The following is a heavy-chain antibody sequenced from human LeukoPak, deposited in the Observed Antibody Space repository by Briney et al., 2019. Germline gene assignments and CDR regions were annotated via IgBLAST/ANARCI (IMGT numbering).Heavy chain of an antibody. J-gene: IGHJ3*02. D-gene: IGHD6-13*01. Sequence: SETLSLTCTVSGGSIRNYYWTWIRQPPGKGLGWIGYIYYSGSTNYNPSLKSRVIISRDTSKNQLSLKLSSVTAADTAVYYCAARDSSSWYGAFDIWGQGTMVTVSS. CDR3: AARDSSSWYGAFDI. V-gene: IGHV4-59*01. CDR2: IYYSGST. CDR1: GGSIRNYY.